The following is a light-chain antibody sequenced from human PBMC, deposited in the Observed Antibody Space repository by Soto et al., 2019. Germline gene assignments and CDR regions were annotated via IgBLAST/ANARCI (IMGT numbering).Light chain of an antibody. CDR3: QQSYSTPPT. CDR1: QSISSY. Sequence: DLQMTQSPSSLSASVGDRVTITCRASQSISSYLNWYQQKPGKAPKLLIYAASSLQSGVPSRFSGSGSGTDFTLTISSLRPEDFAPYYCQQSYSTPPTFGQGTKLEIK. J-gene: IGKJ2*01. CDR2: AAS. V-gene: IGKV1-39*01.